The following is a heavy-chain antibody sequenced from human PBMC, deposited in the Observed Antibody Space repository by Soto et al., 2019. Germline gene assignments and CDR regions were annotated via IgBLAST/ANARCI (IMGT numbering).Heavy chain of an antibody. D-gene: IGHD6-25*01. CDR2: ISAYNGKT. CDR3: ARGDGRGSSGFYYYYGMDV. J-gene: IGHJ6*02. CDR1: GYTFTNYY. V-gene: IGHV1-18*04. Sequence: ASVKVSCKASGYTFTNYYIDWVRQAPGQGLERMRWISAYNGKTNYAQKLQGRVTMTTDTSTSTAYMELSSLRSEDTAVYYCARGDGRGSSGFYYYYGMDVWGHGTTVTVSS.